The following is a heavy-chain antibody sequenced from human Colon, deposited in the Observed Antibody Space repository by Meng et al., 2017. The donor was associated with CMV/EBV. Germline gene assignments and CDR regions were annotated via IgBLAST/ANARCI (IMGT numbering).Heavy chain of an antibody. CDR1: GFTFSSYA. D-gene: IGHD3-16*01. CDR2: ISYDGSNK. J-gene: IGHJ6*02. V-gene: IGHV3-30*04. CDR3: AREWGGLYYGMDV. Sequence: GESLKISCAASGFTFSSYAMHWVRQAPGKGLEWVAVISYDGSNKYYADSVKGRFTISRDNSKNTLYLQVNSLRAEDTAVYYCAREWGGLYYGMDVWGQGTTVTVSS.